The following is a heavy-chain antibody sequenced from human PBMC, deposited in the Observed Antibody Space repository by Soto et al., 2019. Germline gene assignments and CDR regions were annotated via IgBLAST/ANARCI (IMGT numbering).Heavy chain of an antibody. D-gene: IGHD2-8*01. J-gene: IGHJ4*02. CDR3: ARDRLSLSLDDIVLMVYASQRFDY. V-gene: IGHV1-18*01. CDR1: GYTFTSYG. Sequence: ASVKVSCKASGYTFTSYGISWVRQAPGQGLEWMGWISAHNGNTNYAQKLQGRVTMTTDTSTSTAYMELRSLRSDDTAVYYCARDRLSLSLDDIVLMVYASQRFDYWGQGTLVTVSS. CDR2: ISAHNGNT.